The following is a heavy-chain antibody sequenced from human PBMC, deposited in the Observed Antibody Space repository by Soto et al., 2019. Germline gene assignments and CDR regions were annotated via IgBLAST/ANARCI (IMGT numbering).Heavy chain of an antibody. D-gene: IGHD6-19*01. CDR1: GASISSSSYY. CDR3: ARHGDSSGWYGAYYYGMDV. V-gene: IGHV4-39*01. Sequence: PSETLSLTCTVSGASISSSSYYWGWIRQPPGKGLEWIESIYYSGSTYYNPSLKSRVTISVDTYKNQFSLKLSSVTAADTAVYYCARHGDSSGWYGAYYYGMDVWGQGTTV. CDR2: IYYSGST. J-gene: IGHJ6*02.